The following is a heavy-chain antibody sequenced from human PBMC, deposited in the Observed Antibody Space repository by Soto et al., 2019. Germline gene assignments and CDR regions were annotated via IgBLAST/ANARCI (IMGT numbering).Heavy chain of an antibody. CDR2: IGTYNGDT. V-gene: IGHV1-18*01. CDR1: GYTFTSYG. Sequence: QAQLVQSGAEMKKPGSSVKVSCKASGYTFTSYGLSWVRQATGQGLEWMGWIGTYNGDTKYAQNLQGRVTMTPDTSTSTAYMELRSLRSDDTAMYYCTSGRSGDYCGQGTLITVSS. D-gene: IGHD3-10*01. CDR3: TSGRSGDY. J-gene: IGHJ4*02.